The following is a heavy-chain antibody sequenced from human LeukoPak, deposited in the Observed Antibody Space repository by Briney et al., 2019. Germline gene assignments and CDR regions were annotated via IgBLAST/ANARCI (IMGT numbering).Heavy chain of an antibody. Sequence: PGGSLRLSCAASGFTFSSYDMHWVRQATGKDLEWVSAIGTAGDTYYPGSVKGRFTISRENAKNSLYLQMNSLRAGDTAVYYCAREGYTHGGFDYWGQGTLVTVSS. CDR1: GFTFSSYD. CDR3: AREGYTHGGFDY. V-gene: IGHV3-13*01. D-gene: IGHD3-16*02. J-gene: IGHJ4*02. CDR2: IGTAGDT.